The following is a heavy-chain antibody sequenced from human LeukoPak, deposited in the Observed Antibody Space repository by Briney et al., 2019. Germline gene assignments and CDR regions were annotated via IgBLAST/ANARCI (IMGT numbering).Heavy chain of an antibody. J-gene: IGHJ4*02. CDR3: ARGDGYNFLDY. D-gene: IGHD5-24*01. CDR1: GFSVTNNY. CDR2: FYVGGAT. V-gene: IGHV3-53*01. Sequence: GGSLRLCCAVSGFSVTNNYMSWVRQAPGKGLEWVSVFYVGGATYYADSVKGRFTISRDNSENTLYLQMRSLRAEDTAVYYCARGDGYNFLDYWGQGTLVTVSS.